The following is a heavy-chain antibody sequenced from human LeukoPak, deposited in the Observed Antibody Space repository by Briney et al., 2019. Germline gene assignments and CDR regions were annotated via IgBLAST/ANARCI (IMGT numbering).Heavy chain of an antibody. V-gene: IGHV4-4*07. D-gene: IGHD1-1*01. CDR2: IYTSGTT. J-gene: IGHJ5*02. CDR3: ARVRRVRHNWFDP. CDR1: GGSISSYY. Sequence: PSETLSLTCTVSGGSISSYYWSWIRQPAGKGLELIGRIYTSGTTNYNPSLKSRVTISVDTSKNQFSLKLSSVTAADTAVYYCARVRRVRHNWFDPWGQGTQVTVSS.